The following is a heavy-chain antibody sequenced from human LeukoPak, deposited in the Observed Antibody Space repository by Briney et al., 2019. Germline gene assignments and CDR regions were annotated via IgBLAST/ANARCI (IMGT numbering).Heavy chain of an antibody. D-gene: IGHD3-22*01. Sequence: QAGGSLRLSCPASAFTFSNYVMSWVRQAPGKGLEWVSTISASGERTYHADSVRGRFTISRDNSKNTLHLQMNSLRADDTAVYYSTKAGPGTMTFDAFDIWGQGTVVTVSS. CDR3: TKAGPGTMTFDAFDI. CDR1: AFTFSNYV. CDR2: ISASGERT. V-gene: IGHV3-23*01. J-gene: IGHJ3*02.